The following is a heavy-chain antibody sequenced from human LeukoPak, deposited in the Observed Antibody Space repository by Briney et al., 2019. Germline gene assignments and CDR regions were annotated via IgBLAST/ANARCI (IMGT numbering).Heavy chain of an antibody. CDR3: ARDWGYGYEYYMDV. D-gene: IGHD5-18*01. CDR1: GYTFTSYY. J-gene: IGHJ6*03. Sequence: GASVKVSCKASGYTFTSYYMHWVRQAPGQGLEWMGWINPNSGDTNYAQKFQGRVTMTRDTSISTAYMELSRLRSDDTAVYYCARDWGYGYEYYMDVWGKGTTVTVSS. V-gene: IGHV1-2*02. CDR2: INPNSGDT.